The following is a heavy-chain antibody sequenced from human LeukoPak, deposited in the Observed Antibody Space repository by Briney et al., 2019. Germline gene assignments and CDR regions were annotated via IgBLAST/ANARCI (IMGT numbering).Heavy chain of an antibody. J-gene: IGHJ4*02. V-gene: IGHV3-48*04. CDR2: ISSSSTI. Sequence: PGGSLRLSCAASGFTFSSYSMNWVRQAPGKGLEWVSYISSSSTIYYADSVKGRFTISRDNAKNSLYLQMNSLRAEDTAVYYCARIWFGELPSPFDYWGQGTLVTVSS. D-gene: IGHD3-10*01. CDR3: ARIWFGELPSPFDY. CDR1: GFTFSSYS.